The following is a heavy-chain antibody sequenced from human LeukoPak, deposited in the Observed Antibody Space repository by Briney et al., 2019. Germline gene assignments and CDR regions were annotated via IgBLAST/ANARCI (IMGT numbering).Heavy chain of an antibody. CDR1: GGSISSYY. J-gene: IGHJ3*02. Sequence: SETLSLTCTVSGGSISSYYWSWIRQPPGKGLEWIGYIYYSGSTNYNPSLKSRVTISVDTSKNQFSLKLSSVTAADTAVYYCARTDGHGDAFDIWGQGTMVIVSS. CDR2: IYYSGST. CDR3: ARTDGHGDAFDI. V-gene: IGHV4-59*01.